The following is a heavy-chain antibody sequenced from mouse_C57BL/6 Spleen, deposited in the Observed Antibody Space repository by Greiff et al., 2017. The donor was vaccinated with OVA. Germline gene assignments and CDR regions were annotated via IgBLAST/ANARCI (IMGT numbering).Heavy chain of an antibody. CDR1: GYAFTNYL. V-gene: IGHV1-54*01. D-gene: IGHD2-10*01. J-gene: IGHJ4*01. CDR3: ARSPLPHSAMDY. Sequence: VQLQQSGAELVRPGTSVKVSCKASGYAFTNYLIEWVKQRPGQGLEWIGVINPGSGGTNYNEKFKGKATLTADKSSSTAYMQLSSLTSEDSAVYFCARSPLPHSAMDYWGQGTSVTVSS. CDR2: INPGSGGT.